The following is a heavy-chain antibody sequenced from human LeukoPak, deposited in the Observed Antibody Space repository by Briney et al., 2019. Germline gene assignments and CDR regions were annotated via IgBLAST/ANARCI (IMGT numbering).Heavy chain of an antibody. CDR2: IYYSGST. D-gene: IGHD3-22*01. V-gene: IGHV4-59*08. CDR3: ATSPYYDSSGYYAGY. Sequence: SETLSLTCTASGGSISSYYWSWIRQPPGKGLEWIGYIYYSGSTNYNPSLKSRVTISVDTSKNQFSLKLSSVTAADTAVYYCATSPYYDSSGYYAGYWGQGTLVTVSS. J-gene: IGHJ4*02. CDR1: GGSISSYY.